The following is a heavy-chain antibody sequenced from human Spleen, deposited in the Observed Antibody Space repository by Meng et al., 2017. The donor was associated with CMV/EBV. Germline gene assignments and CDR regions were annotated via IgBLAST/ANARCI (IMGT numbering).Heavy chain of an antibody. CDR3: TRGPKWELRSAFDI. V-gene: IGHV3-48*03. CDR1: GFIFSRYE. CDR2: ISRSGDNI. J-gene: IGHJ3*02. Sequence: GGSLRLSCAASGFIFSRYEMNWVRRAPGKGLEWISYISRSGDNIYYADSVKGRFTVSRDNAENSLYLQMNSLRAEDTAVYYCTRGPKWELRSAFDIWGQGAMVTVSS. D-gene: IGHD1-26*01.